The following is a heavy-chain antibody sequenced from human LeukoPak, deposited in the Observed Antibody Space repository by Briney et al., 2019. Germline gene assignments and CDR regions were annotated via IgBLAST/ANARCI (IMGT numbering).Heavy chain of an antibody. CDR2: ISSSGTTI. D-gene: IGHD3-3*01. J-gene: IGHJ3*02. V-gene: IGHV3-11*04. CDR3: ARTGVMIRDGFDI. Sequence: GGSLRLSCAASGFTFSDYYMSWIRQAPGKGLEWVSYISSSGTTIFYADSVKGRFTISRDNAKNSLYLQMNILRVEDTAVYYCARTGVMIRDGFDIWGQGAMATVSS. CDR1: GFTFSDYY.